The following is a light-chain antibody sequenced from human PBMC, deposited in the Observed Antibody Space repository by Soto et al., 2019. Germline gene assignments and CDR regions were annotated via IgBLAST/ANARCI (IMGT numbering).Light chain of an antibody. J-gene: IGKJ1*01. CDR1: QSVSSN. CDR3: QQYNKWPPKT. Sequence: EMVMTQSPATVSVSPGERATLSCRASQSVSSNLAWYQQKPGQAPRLLIYGASTRATGIPARFSGSGSGTQFTLTISSLQSEDFAVYYCQQYNKWPPKTFGQGTKVEIK. V-gene: IGKV3-15*01. CDR2: GAS.